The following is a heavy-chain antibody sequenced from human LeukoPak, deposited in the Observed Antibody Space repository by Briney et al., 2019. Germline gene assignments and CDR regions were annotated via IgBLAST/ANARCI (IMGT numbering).Heavy chain of an antibody. Sequence: PLETLSLTCTVSGGSISSSSYYWGWIRQPPGKGLEWIGSIYYSGSTYYNPSLKSRVTISVDTSKNQFSLKLSSVTAADTAVYYCARSPGVARGVLDYWGQGTLVTVSS. D-gene: IGHD3-10*01. V-gene: IGHV4-39*01. CDR1: GGSISSSSYY. CDR3: ARSPGVARGVLDY. CDR2: IYYSGST. J-gene: IGHJ4*02.